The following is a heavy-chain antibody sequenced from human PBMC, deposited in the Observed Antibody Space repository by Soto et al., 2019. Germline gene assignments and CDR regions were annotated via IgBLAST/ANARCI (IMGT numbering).Heavy chain of an antibody. CDR1: GDTFSRNS. J-gene: IGHJ6*02. CDR2: IFPVFGTA. D-gene: IGHD2-2*01. V-gene: IGHV1-69*12. CDR3: AVGPSAAAWYSHGMDV. Sequence: QVQLVQSGAEVKKPGSLVKVSCKASGDTFSRNSISWVRQAPGQGLEWMGGIFPVFGTATYAQKFQGRVFIIADESTTTAYMELTSLTYEDPAVYYCAVGPSAAAWYSHGMDVWGQGTTVTVSS.